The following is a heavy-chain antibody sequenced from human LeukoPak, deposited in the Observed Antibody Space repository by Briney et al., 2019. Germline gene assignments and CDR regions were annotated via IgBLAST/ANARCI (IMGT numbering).Heavy chain of an antibody. CDR3: ASIRGTLGY. CDR2: IKNKANSYIT. CDR1: GFTFSDHF. V-gene: IGHV3-72*01. D-gene: IGHD1-26*01. J-gene: IGHJ4*02. Sequence: GGSLRLSCAASGFTFSDHFTDWVRQAPGKGLEWVGRIKNKANSYITQYAASMEGRFTISRDDSKNSLYLQMSSLKTEDTAMYYCASIRGTLGYWGQGTVVTVSS.